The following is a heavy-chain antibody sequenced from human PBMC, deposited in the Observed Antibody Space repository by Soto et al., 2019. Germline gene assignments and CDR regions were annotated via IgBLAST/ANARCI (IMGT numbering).Heavy chain of an antibody. CDR1: GGTFSSYA. Sequence: SVKVSCKASGGTFSSYAISWVRQAPGQGLEWMGGIIPIFGTANYAQKFQGRVTITADESTSTAYMELSSLRSEDTAVYYCARSMYYDFYDFWSGQNNYHGMDVWGQGTTVTVSS. J-gene: IGHJ6*02. V-gene: IGHV1-69*13. D-gene: IGHD3-3*01. CDR2: IIPIFGTA. CDR3: ARSMYYDFYDFWSGQNNYHGMDV.